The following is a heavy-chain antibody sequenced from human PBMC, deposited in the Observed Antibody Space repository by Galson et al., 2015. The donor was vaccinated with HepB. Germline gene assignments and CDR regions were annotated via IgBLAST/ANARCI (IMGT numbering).Heavy chain of an antibody. CDR1: GFTFSSYA. CDR3: AKDLGIQLWLSSYYGMDV. Sequence: SLRLSCAASGFTFSSYAMSWVRQAPGKGLEWVSAIGVSGDRTYYADSVKGRFTISRDNSKNTLYLQMNHLRAEDTAVYYCAKDLGIQLWLSSYYGMDVWGQGTTVTVSS. D-gene: IGHD5-18*01. J-gene: IGHJ6*02. CDR2: IGVSGDRT. V-gene: IGHV3-23*01.